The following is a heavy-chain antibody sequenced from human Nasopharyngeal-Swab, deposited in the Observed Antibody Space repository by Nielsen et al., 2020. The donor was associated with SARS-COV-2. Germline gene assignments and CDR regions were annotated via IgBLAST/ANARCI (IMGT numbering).Heavy chain of an antibody. CDR1: GYTLTELS. CDR2: FDPEDGET. CDR3: ATSFSITGRDYYYGMDV. D-gene: IGHD1-20*01. V-gene: IGHV1-24*01. J-gene: IGHJ6*02. Sequence: ASVKVSCKVSGYTLTELSMHWVRQAPGKGLEWMGGFDPEDGETIYAQNFPGRVTMTEYTSTDTAYMELSSLRSEDTAMYYCATSFSITGRDYYYGMDVWGQGTTFTVSS.